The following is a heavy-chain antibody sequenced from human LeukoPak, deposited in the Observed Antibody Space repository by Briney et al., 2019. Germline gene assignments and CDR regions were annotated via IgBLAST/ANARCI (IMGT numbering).Heavy chain of an antibody. Sequence: GGSLRLSCAASGFTFSSYWMHWVRQAPRKGLVWVSRISTDGYTTDYADFVQGRFTASRDNTKNTWSLEMNSLRAEDTAVYYCVVGGSPGYWGQGTLVTVSA. J-gene: IGHJ4*02. CDR2: ISTDGYTT. D-gene: IGHD2-15*01. CDR1: GFTFSSYW. CDR3: VVGGSPGY. V-gene: IGHV3-74*01.